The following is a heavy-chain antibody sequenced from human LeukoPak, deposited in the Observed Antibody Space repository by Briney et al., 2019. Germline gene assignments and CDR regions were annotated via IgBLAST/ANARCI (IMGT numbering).Heavy chain of an antibody. CDR1: GFTFSSYA. CDR2: ISYDGSNK. Sequence: GGSLRLSCAASGFTFSSYAMHWVRQAPGKGLEWVAVISYDGSNKYYADSVKGRFTISRDNSKNTLYVQMNSLRAEDTAVYYCARASNCISSTCSVDYWGQGTLVTVSS. CDR3: ARASNCISSTCSVDY. J-gene: IGHJ4*02. D-gene: IGHD2/OR15-2a*01. V-gene: IGHV3-30-3*01.